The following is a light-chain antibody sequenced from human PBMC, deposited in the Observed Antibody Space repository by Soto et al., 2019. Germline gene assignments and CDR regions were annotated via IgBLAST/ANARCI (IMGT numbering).Light chain of an antibody. Sequence: EIVLTQSPGTLSLSPGERATLSCRASQSVSSSYLAWYQQRPGQAPRLLIYGASSRATGIPDRFSGSGSGTDFTLTNSRLEPEDFAVYYCQQYGGSPWTFGQGTKVEIK. CDR1: QSVSSSY. J-gene: IGKJ1*01. CDR2: GAS. V-gene: IGKV3-20*01. CDR3: QQYGGSPWT.